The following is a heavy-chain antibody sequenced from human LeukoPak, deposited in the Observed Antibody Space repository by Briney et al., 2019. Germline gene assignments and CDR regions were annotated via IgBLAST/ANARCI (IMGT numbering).Heavy chain of an antibody. V-gene: IGHV4-59*08. CDR1: GGSISSYY. CDR2: IYYSGST. CDR3: ARLTYYYDSSGYYGWFDP. J-gene: IGHJ5*02. D-gene: IGHD3-22*01. Sequence: SETLSLTCTVSGGSISSYYWSWIRQPPGKGLEWIGYIYYSGSTNYNPSLKSRVTISVDTSKNQFSLKLSSVTAADTAVYYCARLTYYYDSSGYYGWFDPWGQGTLVTVSS.